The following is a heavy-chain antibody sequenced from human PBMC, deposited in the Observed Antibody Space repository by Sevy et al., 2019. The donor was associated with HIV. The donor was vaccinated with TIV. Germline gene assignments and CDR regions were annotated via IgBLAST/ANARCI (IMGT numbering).Heavy chain of an antibody. CDR3: AREGFEVHGIAAAGANSIPGEPDY. J-gene: IGHJ4*02. D-gene: IGHD6-13*01. CDR1: GYSISSGYY. CDR2: IYHSGST. Sequence: SETLSLTCAVSGYSISSGYYWGWIRQPPGQGLEWIGSIYHSGSTYYNPSLKSGVTISVDTSKNQFSLKLSSVTAADTAVYYCAREGFEVHGIAAAGANSIPGEPDYWGQGTLVTVSS. V-gene: IGHV4-38-2*02.